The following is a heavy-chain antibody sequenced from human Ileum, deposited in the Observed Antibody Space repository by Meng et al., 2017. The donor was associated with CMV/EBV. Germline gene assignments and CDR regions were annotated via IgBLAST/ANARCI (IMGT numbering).Heavy chain of an antibody. CDR2: INPINGVT. CDR3: ARQIVLTSQTRDF. CDR1: GYTFSAYY. D-gene: IGHD2/OR15-2a*01. V-gene: IGHV1-2*06. Sequence: KASGYTFSAYYMHWVRQAPGPGLEWVGRINPINGVTNSAQRFQGRVALTGDSSINTAYLELSGLTSDDTAIYYCARQIVLTSQTRDFWGQGTLVTVSS. J-gene: IGHJ4*02.